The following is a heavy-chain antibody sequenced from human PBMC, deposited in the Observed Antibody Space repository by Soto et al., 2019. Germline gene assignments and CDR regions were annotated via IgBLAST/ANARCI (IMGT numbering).Heavy chain of an antibody. CDR3: VHRATLDGSWDTGYFDY. CDR1: VFSLRNRRVG. D-gene: IGHD6-13*01. Sequence: FGPKPVNPKQPLRLTFVFSVFSLRNRRVGMGWIRQPPGEALEWLAFIYWDDDKRYSASLQSRLTITKDTSINQIVLTMTNMDPVDTATYYCVHRATLDGSWDTGYFDYWGLGSLVTVSS. J-gene: IGHJ4*02. V-gene: IGHV2-5*02. CDR2: IYWDDDK.